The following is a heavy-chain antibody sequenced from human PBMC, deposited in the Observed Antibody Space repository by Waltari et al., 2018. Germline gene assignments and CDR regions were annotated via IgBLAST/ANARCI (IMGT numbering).Heavy chain of an antibody. V-gene: IGHV4-34*01. CDR2: INHSGST. Sequence: QVQLQQWGAGLLKPSETLSLTCAVYGGSFSGFSWTWIRQPPGKGLEWIGEINHSGSTKSNPALKGRVTISVDTAKKQFSLKLSSVTAADTAVYYCAKGPHRNRLQLKSYYYGMDVWGQGTTVSVSS. CDR1: GGSFSGFS. CDR3: AKGPHRNRLQLKSYYYGMDV. D-gene: IGHD5-12*01. J-gene: IGHJ6*02.